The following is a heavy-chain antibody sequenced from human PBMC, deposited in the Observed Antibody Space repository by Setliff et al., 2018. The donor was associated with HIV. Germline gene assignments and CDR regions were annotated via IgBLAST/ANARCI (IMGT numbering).Heavy chain of an antibody. V-gene: IGHV5-51*01. Sequence: GESLKISCKGSGYSFTTYWIGWVRQMPGKGLEWMGMIYPGDSDTRYSPSFQGQVTISADKSISTAYLQWSSLKASDTAMYYCARLLMPRGFSYGSYYYYGMDVLGQGTAVTVSS. CDR2: IYPGDSDT. D-gene: IGHD5-18*01. CDR1: GYSFTTYW. CDR3: ARLLMPRGFSYGSYYYYGMDV. J-gene: IGHJ6*02.